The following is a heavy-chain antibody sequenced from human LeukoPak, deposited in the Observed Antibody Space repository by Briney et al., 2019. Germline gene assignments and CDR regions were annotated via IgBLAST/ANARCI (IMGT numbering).Heavy chain of an antibody. CDR1: GXTFSSYA. Sequence: PGGSLRLSCAASGXTFSSYAIHWVRQAPGKGLEYVSGISSNGGSTYYANSVKGRFTISRDDSKNTLYLQMGSLRAEDMAVYYCARSYRSGWYYFDYWGQGTRVTVSS. J-gene: IGHJ4*02. CDR3: ARSYRSGWYYFDY. CDR2: ISSNGGST. D-gene: IGHD6-19*01. V-gene: IGHV3-64*01.